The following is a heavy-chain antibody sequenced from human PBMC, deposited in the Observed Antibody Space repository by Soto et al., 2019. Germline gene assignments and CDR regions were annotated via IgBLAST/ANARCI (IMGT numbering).Heavy chain of an antibody. CDR3: ARDVGFEEIY. J-gene: IGHJ4*02. Sequence: SETLSLTCTVSGGSISNYYWSWIRQPPGKGLEWIGYIYYSGSTYYNPSLKSRVTISVDTSKNQFSLKLSSVTAADTAVYYCARDVGFEEIYWGQGTLVTVS. CDR2: IYYSGST. CDR1: GGSISNYY. V-gene: IGHV4-59*12. D-gene: IGHD3-10*01.